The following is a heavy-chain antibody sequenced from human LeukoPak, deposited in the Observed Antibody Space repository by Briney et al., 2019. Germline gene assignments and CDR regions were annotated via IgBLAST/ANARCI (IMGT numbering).Heavy chain of an antibody. CDR3: ARGFDTNAFDI. D-gene: IGHD3-3*01. CDR1: GFTFNAYT. J-gene: IGHJ3*02. CDR2: ISNDGSNK. Sequence: PGGSLRLSCAASGFTFNAYTMHWVRQAPGKGLEWVARISNDGSNKYYTDSVKGRFTNSRDSSKNTVYLQMNSLRTEDTALYYCARGFDTNAFDIWGQGTLVTVSS. V-gene: IGHV3-30*04.